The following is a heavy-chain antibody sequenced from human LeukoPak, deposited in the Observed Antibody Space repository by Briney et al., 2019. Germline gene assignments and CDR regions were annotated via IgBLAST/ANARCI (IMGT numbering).Heavy chain of an antibody. CDR2: IYYSGST. Sequence: SETLSLTCTVSGGSISSYYWSWIRQPPGKGLEWIGSIYYSGSTYYNPSLKSRATISVDTSKNQFSLKLSSVTAADTAVYYCARQRQYQLLLGWFDPWGQGTLVTVSS. CDR1: GGSISSYY. V-gene: IGHV4-39*01. J-gene: IGHJ5*02. D-gene: IGHD2-2*01. CDR3: ARQRQYQLLLGWFDP.